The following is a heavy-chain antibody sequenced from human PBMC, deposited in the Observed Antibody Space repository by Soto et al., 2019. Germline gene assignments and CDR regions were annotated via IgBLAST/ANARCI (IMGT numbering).Heavy chain of an antibody. V-gene: IGHV3-33*01. Sequence: QVQLVESGGGVVQPGRSLRLSCAASGFTFSSYGMHWVRQAPGKGLEWVAVIWYDGSNKYYADSVKGRFTISRDNSKNTLDLQMNSLRAEDTAAYYCERDWGRTFDYWGQGTLVTVSS. CDR3: ERDWGRTFDY. CDR1: GFTFSSYG. CDR2: IWYDGSNK. D-gene: IGHD3-16*01. J-gene: IGHJ4*02.